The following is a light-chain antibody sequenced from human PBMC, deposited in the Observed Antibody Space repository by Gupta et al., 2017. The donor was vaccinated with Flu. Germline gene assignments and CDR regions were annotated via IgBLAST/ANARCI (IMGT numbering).Light chain of an antibody. CDR2: GAS. J-gene: IGKJ4*01. CDR3: QQDGSSPCT. CDR1: QSISSSY. V-gene: IGKV3-20*01. Sequence: EIEMTQSPCTLSSSLGERATLTCRASQSISSSYLTWYQQKPGQAPRLLIYGASSRATGIPYRFSGSGSGTDFTLTLSRLEPEDFAVYYCQQDGSSPCTFGGGTKVEIK.